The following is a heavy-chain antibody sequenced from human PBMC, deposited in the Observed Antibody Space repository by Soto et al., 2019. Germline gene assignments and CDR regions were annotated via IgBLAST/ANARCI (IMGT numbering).Heavy chain of an antibody. J-gene: IGHJ4*02. V-gene: IGHV3-30-3*01. D-gene: IGHD6-19*01. CDR3: VRTTAVAGTPEFDY. CDR2: ISYDDGSNK. Sequence: QVQLVESGGGVVQPGRSLRLSCAASGFTFSSYNMHWVRRAPGKGLEWVALISYDDGSNKYYADSVKGRFTISRNNSNSTLYLQTRRLGREDSAEYYFVRTTAVAGTPEFDYWGQGTLVTVSS. CDR1: GFTFSSYN.